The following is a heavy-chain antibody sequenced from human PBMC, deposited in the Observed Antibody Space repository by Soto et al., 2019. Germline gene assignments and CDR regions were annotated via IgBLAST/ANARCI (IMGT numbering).Heavy chain of an antibody. CDR1: GGSISSGYYY. CDR3: VRHAQWIIRAY. D-gene: IGHD5-12*01. J-gene: IGHJ4*02. CDR2: INYSGTT. V-gene: IGHV4-30-4*01. Sequence: TSETLSLTCTVSGGSISSGYYYWSWVRQPPGKGLEWIGYINYSGTTYYNASLKSRVSISVDTSKNQFSLNLSSVTGADTAVYYCVRHAQWIIRAYWGQGSLVTVS.